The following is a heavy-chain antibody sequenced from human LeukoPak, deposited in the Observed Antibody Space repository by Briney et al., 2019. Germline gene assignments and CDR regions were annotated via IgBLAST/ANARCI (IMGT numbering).Heavy chain of an antibody. CDR3: AREIVGAVNPYGSGSSSYYYYYGKDV. CDR1: GYTFTGYY. Sequence: ASVKVSCKASGYTFTGYYMHWVRQAPGQGLEWMGWINHNSGGTNYAQKFQGRVTMTRDTSISTAYMELSRLRSDDTAVYYCAREIVGAVNPYGSGSSSYYYYYGKDVWGQGTTVTVSS. V-gene: IGHV1-2*02. CDR2: INHNSGGT. J-gene: IGHJ6*02. D-gene: IGHD3-10*01.